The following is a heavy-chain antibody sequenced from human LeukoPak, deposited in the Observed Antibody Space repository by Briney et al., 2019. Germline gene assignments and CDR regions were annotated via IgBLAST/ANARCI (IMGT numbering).Heavy chain of an antibody. CDR3: TTGFWYGGPRDY. D-gene: IGHD3-3*01. CDR1: GFTFSNAW. J-gene: IGHJ4*02. Sequence: GGSLRLSCAASGFTFSNAWMTWVRQAPGKGLEWVGRIKSKTDGGTTDYAAPAKGRFTVSRDDSKNTLYLQMNSLKTEDTAVYYCTTGFWYGGPRDYWGQGTLVTVSS. V-gene: IGHV3-15*01. CDR2: IKSKTDGGTT.